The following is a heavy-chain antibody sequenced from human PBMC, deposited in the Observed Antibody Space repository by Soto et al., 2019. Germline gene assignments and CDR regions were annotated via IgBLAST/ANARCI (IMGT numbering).Heavy chain of an antibody. D-gene: IGHD3-10*01. CDR1: GGSISSYY. J-gene: IGHJ4*02. V-gene: IGHV4-59*08. CDR3: ARRGSGSYSDD. CDR2: IYYSGST. Sequence: SETLALTCTVSGGSISSYYWSWIRQSPGKGLEWIGYIYYSGSTKYNPSLKSRVTISVDTSKNQFSLKLSSVTAADTAVYYCARRGSGSYSDDWGQGTLVTVSS.